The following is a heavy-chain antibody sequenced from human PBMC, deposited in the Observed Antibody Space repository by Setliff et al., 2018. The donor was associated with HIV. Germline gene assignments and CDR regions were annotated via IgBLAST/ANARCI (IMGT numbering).Heavy chain of an antibody. Sequence: SETLSLTCAVYGGSFSGYYWSWIRQPPGKGLEWIGAINHSGSTNYNPSLKSRVTISVDTSKNQFSLKQSSVTAADTAVYYCARGLSFYDPGGFDYWGQGTRVTVSS. D-gene: IGHD3-22*01. J-gene: IGHJ4*02. CDR1: GGSFSGYY. CDR2: INHSGST. V-gene: IGHV4-34*01. CDR3: ARGLSFYDPGGFDY.